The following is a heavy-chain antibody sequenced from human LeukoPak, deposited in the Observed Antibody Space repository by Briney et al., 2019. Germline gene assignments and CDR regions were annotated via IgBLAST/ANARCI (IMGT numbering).Heavy chain of an antibody. D-gene: IGHD4-11*01. J-gene: IGHJ4*01. CDR1: GFIFSHYG. Sequence: PGRSLRLSRVASGFIFSHYGMHWVRQAPGKGLEWVAVIWSDGSNRFYAGSVKGRFTISRDNSQNTVFLQMNSLRAEDTAMYYCARDAQRGFDYSNSLKYWGHGILVTVSS. CDR3: ARDAQRGFDYSNSLKY. CDR2: IWSDGSNR. V-gene: IGHV3-33*01.